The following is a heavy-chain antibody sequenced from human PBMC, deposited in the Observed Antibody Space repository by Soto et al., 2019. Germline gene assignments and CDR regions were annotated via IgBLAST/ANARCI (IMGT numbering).Heavy chain of an antibody. J-gene: IGHJ6*02. CDR1: GGSISSSSYY. Sequence: QLHLQESGPGLVKPSETLSLTCTVSGGSISSSSYYWGWIRQPPGKGLEWIGNVYYGGSTYYNPSLKRRVTISVETSKSQFSLKLSSVTAAETAVYYCAGGDYYHSSGYYFYYYTMDVWGQGTTVTVSS. D-gene: IGHD3-22*01. V-gene: IGHV4-39*01. CDR2: VYYGGST. CDR3: AGGDYYHSSGYYFYYYTMDV.